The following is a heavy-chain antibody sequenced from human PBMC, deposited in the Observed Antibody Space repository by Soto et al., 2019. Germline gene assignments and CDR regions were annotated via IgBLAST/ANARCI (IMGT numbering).Heavy chain of an antibody. D-gene: IGHD1-26*01. CDR3: AKDGVGATVGY. CDR2: ISGSGGST. V-gene: IGHV3-23*01. Sequence: EVQLLESGGGLVQPGGSLRLSCAASGFTFSSYAMSWVRQAPGKGLEWVSAISGSGGSTYYADSVKGRFTISRDNSKNTLDLQMHSLRAEDTAVYYCAKDGVGATVGYWGQGTLVTVSS. J-gene: IGHJ4*02. CDR1: GFTFSSYA.